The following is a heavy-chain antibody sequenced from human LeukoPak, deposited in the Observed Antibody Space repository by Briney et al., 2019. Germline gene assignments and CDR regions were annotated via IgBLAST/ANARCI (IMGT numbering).Heavy chain of an antibody. V-gene: IGHV1-2*02. D-gene: IGHD6-13*01. Sequence: ASVKVSCKASGGTFSSYAISWVRQAPGQGLEWMGWINPNSGGTNYAQKFQGRVTMTRDTSISTAYMELSRLRSDDTAVYYCARGSKQDWGQGTLVTVSS. CDR2: INPNSGGT. CDR1: GGTFSSYA. CDR3: ARGSKQD. J-gene: IGHJ4*02.